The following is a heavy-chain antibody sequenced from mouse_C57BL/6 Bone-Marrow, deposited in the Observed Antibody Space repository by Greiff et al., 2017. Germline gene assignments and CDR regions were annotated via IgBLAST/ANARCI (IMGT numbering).Heavy chain of an antibody. CDR1: GYTFTDYY. Sequence: VQLQQSGPELVKPGASVKISCKASGYTFTDYYMNWVKQSHGKSLEWIGDINPNNGGTSYNQKFKGKATLTVDKSSRPAYMELRSLSSEDSAVYYCARLYGYDGRVDYFDYWGQGTTLTVSS. J-gene: IGHJ2*01. CDR3: ARLYGYDGRVDYFDY. CDR2: INPNNGGT. D-gene: IGHD2-2*01. V-gene: IGHV1-26*01.